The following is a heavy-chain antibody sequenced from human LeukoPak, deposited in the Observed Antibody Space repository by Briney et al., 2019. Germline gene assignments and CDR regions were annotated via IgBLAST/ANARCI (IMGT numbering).Heavy chain of an antibody. D-gene: IGHD3-9*01. CDR3: ASRGKSVLRYFDWFYDAFDI. Sequence: GESLKISCKGSGYSFTSYWIGWVRQMPGKGLEWMGIIYPGDSDTRYSPSFQGQVTISADKSISTAYLQWSSLKASDTAMYYCASRGKSVLRYFDWFYDAFDIWGQGTMVTVSS. CDR2: IYPGDSDT. V-gene: IGHV5-51*01. J-gene: IGHJ3*02. CDR1: GYSFTSYW.